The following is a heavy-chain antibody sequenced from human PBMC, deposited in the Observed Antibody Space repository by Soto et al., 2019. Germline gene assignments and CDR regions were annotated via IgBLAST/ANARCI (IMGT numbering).Heavy chain of an antibody. J-gene: IGHJ1*01. CDR1: GFTFRSYV. CDR3: ARWGTTGGLDV. V-gene: IGHV3-33*05. CDR2: TSYAGTNK. Sequence: QVQLVESGGGVVQPGTSLRVSCVASGFTFRSYVIHWVRQAPGKGLEWVALTSYAGTNKYEGDAVRGRFTISRDNYRNTVDLHMDSLRVEDTAVYYCARWGTTGGLDVWGQGTLVSVSS. D-gene: IGHD3-16*01.